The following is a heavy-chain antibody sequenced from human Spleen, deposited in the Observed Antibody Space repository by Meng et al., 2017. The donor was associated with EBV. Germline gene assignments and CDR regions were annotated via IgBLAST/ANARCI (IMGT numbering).Heavy chain of an antibody. CDR3: ARQAWGGWEADF. CDR1: GGSISSSHY. D-gene: IGHD6-19*01. V-gene: IGHV4-39*01. Sequence: QVHLQESGPGLGKPSETLSLTCTVSGGSISSSHYWGWIRQPPGKGLEWIGTIYYTGSTYYNSSLKSRVTISVDTSKSQFSLKLSSVAAADTAVYYCARQAWGGWEADFWGQGTLVTVSS. CDR2: IYYTGST. J-gene: IGHJ4*02.